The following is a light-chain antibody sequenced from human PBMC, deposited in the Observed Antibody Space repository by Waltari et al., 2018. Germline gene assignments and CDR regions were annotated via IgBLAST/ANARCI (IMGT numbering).Light chain of an antibody. Sequence: QSGLAPPASASGSPGQSITITCTGTSRDVGNYNLVSWYQQRPGKAPSLLIYEVTKRAPGTSDRFSASKSGNTASLSISGLQAQEDEADYYCCSYVGLGIYVFGTGTKVTV. CDR2: EVT. CDR1: SRDVGNYNL. CDR3: CSYVGLGIYV. J-gene: IGLJ1*01. V-gene: IGLV2-23*02.